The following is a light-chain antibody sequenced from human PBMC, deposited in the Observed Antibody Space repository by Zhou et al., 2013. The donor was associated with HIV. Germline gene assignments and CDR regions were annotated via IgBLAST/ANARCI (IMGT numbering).Light chain of an antibody. Sequence: DIQLAQSPSTLSASVGDRVTISCRASQSVSNWLAWYQHKPGKAPKLLIHKASTLQGGVPSRFSGSGSGTDFTLTISSLQPEDIGTYYCQQYDNLRAFGGGTKVDIK. V-gene: IGKV1-5*03. CDR3: QQYDNLRA. CDR2: KAS. CDR1: QSVSNW. J-gene: IGKJ4*01.